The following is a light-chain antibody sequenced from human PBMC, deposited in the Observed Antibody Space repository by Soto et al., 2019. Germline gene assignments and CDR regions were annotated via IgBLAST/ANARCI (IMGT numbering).Light chain of an antibody. Sequence: EIVLTQSQGTLSLSPGERATLSCRASQSVSNNYLAWYQRKPGQAPRLLIYGASYRATDIPGRFSGSGSGTGFTMTITRLEPEDFAVYYCQQYGSSPPTFGQGTKVEIK. CDR1: QSVSNNY. CDR3: QQYGSSPPT. J-gene: IGKJ1*01. CDR2: GAS. V-gene: IGKV3-20*01.